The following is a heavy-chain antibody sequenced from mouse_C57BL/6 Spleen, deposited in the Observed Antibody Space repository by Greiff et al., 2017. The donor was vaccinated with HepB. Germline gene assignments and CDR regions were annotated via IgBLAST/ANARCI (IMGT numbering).Heavy chain of an antibody. CDR1: GFNIKDYY. V-gene: IGHV14-2*01. CDR2: IDPEDGET. Sequence: EVQLQQSGAELVKPGASVKLSCTASGFNIKDYYMHWVKQRTEQGLEWIGRIDPEDGETKYAPKFPGKGTITADASSNTAYLQLSSLTSEDSAVYYCARSDYQWYFDVWGTGTTVTVSS. D-gene: IGHD5-5*01. CDR3: ARSDYQWYFDV. J-gene: IGHJ1*03.